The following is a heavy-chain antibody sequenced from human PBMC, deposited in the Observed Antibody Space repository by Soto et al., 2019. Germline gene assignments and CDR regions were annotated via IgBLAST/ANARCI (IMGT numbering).Heavy chain of an antibody. V-gene: IGHV3-48*01. CDR1: GFTFSSYS. CDR3: ARDSSSWDGYYYYYMDV. J-gene: IGHJ6*03. CDR2: ISSSSSTI. Sequence: GGSLRLSCAASGFTFSSYSMNWVRQAPGKGLEWVSYISSSSSTIYYADSVKGRFTISRANAKNSLYLQMNSLRAEDTAVYYCARDSSSWDGYYYYYMDVWGKGTTVTVSS. D-gene: IGHD6-13*01.